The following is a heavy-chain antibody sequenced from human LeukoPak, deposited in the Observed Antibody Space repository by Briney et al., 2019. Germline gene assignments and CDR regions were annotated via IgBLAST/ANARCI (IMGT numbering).Heavy chain of an antibody. CDR1: GGSVSSGSYY. CDR3: AREGEATMDY. CDR2: IYTSGST. D-gene: IGHD5-12*01. J-gene: IGHJ4*02. V-gene: IGHV4-61*02. Sequence: SQTLSLTCTVSGGSVSSGSYYWSWIRQPAGKGLEWIGRIYTSGSTNYNPSLKSRVTISVDTSKNQFSLKLSSVTAADTAVYYCAREGEATMDYWGQGTLVTVSS.